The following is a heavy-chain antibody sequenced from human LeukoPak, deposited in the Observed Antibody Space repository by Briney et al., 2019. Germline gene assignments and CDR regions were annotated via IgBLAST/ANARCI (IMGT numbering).Heavy chain of an antibody. CDR1: GGSFSGYY. J-gene: IGHJ4*02. V-gene: IGHV4-34*01. D-gene: IGHD3-10*01. Sequence: SETLSLTCAVYGGSFSGYYWSWIRQPPGKGLEWIGEINHNGTTNYNPSLASRVTVSVDTSKNQFSLNLTSVTAADTAVYFCARGIVYGSGSYYKAYYFDSWGQGTLVTVSS. CDR3: ARGIVYGSGSYYKAYYFDS. CDR2: INHNGTT.